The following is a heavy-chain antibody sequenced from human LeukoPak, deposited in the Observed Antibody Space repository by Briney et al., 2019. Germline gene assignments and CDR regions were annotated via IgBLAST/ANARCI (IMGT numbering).Heavy chain of an antibody. Sequence: GSLRLSCAASGFTVSSNYMSWVRQPPGKGLEWIGEINHSGSTNYNPSLKSRVTISVDTSKNQFSLKLSSVTAADTAVYYCARLKGTGTTGYWGQGTLVTVSS. V-gene: IGHV4-34*01. CDR1: GFTVSSNY. J-gene: IGHJ4*02. CDR3: ARLKGTGTTGY. D-gene: IGHD1-7*01. CDR2: INHSGST.